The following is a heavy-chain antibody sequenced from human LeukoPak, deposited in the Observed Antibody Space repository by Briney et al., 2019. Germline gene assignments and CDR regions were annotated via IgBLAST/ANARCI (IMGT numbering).Heavy chain of an antibody. J-gene: IGHJ4*02. CDR2: IIPIFGTA. CDR3: ARADRDTAMVRFDY. CDR1: GGTFSIYA. V-gene: IGHV1-69*01. Sequence: SVKVSFKASGGTFSIYAISWVRQAPGQGLEWMGGIIPIFGTANYAQKFQGRVTITADESTSTAYMELSSLRSEDTAVYYCARADRDTAMVRFDYWGQGTLVTVSS. D-gene: IGHD5-18*01.